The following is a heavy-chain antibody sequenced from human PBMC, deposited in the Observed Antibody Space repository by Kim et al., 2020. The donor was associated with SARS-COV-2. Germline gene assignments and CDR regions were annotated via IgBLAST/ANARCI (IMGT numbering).Heavy chain of an antibody. J-gene: IGHJ6*02. CDR1: GYSFTSYW. Sequence: GESLKISCKGSGYSFTSYWISWVRQMPGKGLEWMGRIDPSDSYTNYSPSFQGHVTISADKSISTAYLQWSSLKASDTAMYYCARHYANNYYGSGSYFDYYGMDVWGQGTTVTVSS. D-gene: IGHD3-10*01. CDR2: IDPSDSYT. V-gene: IGHV5-10-1*01. CDR3: ARHYANNYYGSGSYFDYYGMDV.